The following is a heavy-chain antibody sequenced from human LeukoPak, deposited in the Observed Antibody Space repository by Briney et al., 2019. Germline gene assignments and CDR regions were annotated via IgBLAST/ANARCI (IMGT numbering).Heavy chain of an antibody. CDR1: GFTFSSYD. Sequence: GGSLRLSCAASGFTFSSYDMHWVRQATGKGLEWVSAISGSGGSTYYADSVKGRFTISRDNSKNTLYLQMNSLRAEDTAVYYCAKFLWFGELPFDYWGQGTLVTVSS. CDR2: ISGSGGST. D-gene: IGHD3-10*01. V-gene: IGHV3-23*01. CDR3: AKFLWFGELPFDY. J-gene: IGHJ4*02.